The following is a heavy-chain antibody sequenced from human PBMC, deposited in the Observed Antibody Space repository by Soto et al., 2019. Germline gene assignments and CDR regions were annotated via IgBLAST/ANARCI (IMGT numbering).Heavy chain of an antibody. CDR2: IIDSGAST. CDR1: GFTFSSCA. J-gene: IGHJ6*02. V-gene: IGHV3-23*01. CDR3: AKGRSYYYYYGVDV. Sequence: SGGSLRLSCAASGFTFSSCAMGWVRQAPGKGLEWVSDIIDSGASTYYADSVKGRFTISRDNSKSTLYLQMNSLRAEDTALYYCAKGRSYYYYYGVDVWGQATTVTVAS.